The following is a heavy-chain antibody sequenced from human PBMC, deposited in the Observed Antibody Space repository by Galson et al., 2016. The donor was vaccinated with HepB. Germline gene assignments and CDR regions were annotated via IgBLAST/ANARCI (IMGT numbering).Heavy chain of an antibody. D-gene: IGHD6-19*01. Sequence: SLRLSCAASGFTFSDSTINWVRQAPGKGLEWIGRIRSKSNNFATAYAASVKGRFNISRDDSKNTACLQMNTLKTEDTAVYYCTRTGVAVAGSMGYYGMDVWGQGTTVTVSS. V-gene: IGHV3-73*01. J-gene: IGHJ6*02. CDR2: IRSKSNNFAT. CDR3: TRTGVAVAGSMGYYGMDV. CDR1: GFTFSDST.